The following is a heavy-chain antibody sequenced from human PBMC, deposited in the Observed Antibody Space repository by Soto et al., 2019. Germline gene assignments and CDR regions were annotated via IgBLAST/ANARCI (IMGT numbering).Heavy chain of an antibody. CDR2: ISSSSSYT. CDR3: ARDNYYGSGIDY. Sequence: GGSLRLSCASSGFTFSTYAMHWVRQAPGKGLEWVSYISSSSSYTNYADSVKGRFTISRDNAKNSLYLQMNSLRAEDTAVYYCARDNYYGSGIDYWGQGTLVTVSS. J-gene: IGHJ4*02. D-gene: IGHD3-10*01. CDR1: GFTFSTYA. V-gene: IGHV3-21*05.